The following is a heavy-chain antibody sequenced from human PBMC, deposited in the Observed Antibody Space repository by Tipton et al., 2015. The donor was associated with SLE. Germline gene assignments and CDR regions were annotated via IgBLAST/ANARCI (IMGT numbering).Heavy chain of an antibody. J-gene: IGHJ3*01. CDR3: AKDTQTLDALDF. CDR2: NSGSGASR. CDR1: GFTFSSYG. V-gene: IGHV3-23*01. Sequence: SLRLSCAASGFTFSSYGMSWVRQAPGKGLEWVPGNSGSGASRYYTESVKGRFTISRDKFKNTLYLHINSLRAEDTALYYCAKDTQTLDALDFWGQGTMVTVSS.